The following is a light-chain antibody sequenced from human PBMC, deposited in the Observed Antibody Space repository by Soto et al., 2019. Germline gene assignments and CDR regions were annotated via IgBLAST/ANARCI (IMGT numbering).Light chain of an antibody. CDR1: QSISTY. V-gene: IGKV1-39*01. CDR2: AAS. Sequence: DIQMTQSPSSLSASVGDRVTITCRASQSISTYFNWYQQKPGKAPKLLSYAASTWQSGAPSRFGGSGSDTDFTLTISSLQSEDFATYDCQQSYSTPFTFGPGTKVDIQ. J-gene: IGKJ3*01. CDR3: QQSYSTPFT.